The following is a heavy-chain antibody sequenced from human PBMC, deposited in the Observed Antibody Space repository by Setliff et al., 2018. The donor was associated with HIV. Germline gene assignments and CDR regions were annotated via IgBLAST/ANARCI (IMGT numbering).Heavy chain of an antibody. CDR1: GGTFSSYP. D-gene: IGHD3-10*01. V-gene: IGHV1-69*13. CDR3: ARGADGDFHYYMDV. CDR2: IIPMFGTA. Sequence: SVKVSCKASGGTFSSYPITWVRQASGQGLEWMGGIIPMFGTANYAQKFQGRVTITADASTKTAYMELSGLRSEDTAVYYCARGADGDFHYYMDVWGKGTTVTVSS. J-gene: IGHJ6*03.